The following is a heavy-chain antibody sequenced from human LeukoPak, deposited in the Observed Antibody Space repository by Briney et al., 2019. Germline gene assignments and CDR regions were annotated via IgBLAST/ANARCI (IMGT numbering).Heavy chain of an antibody. CDR2: INPNSGGT. V-gene: IGHV1-2*02. D-gene: IGHD6-19*01. Sequence: ASVKVSCKASGYTFTSYGISWVRQAPGQGLEWMGWINPNSGGTNYAQKFQGRVTMTRDTSISTAYMELSRLRSDDTAVYYCAADVAGPRGYCYYYYMDVWGKGTTVTVSS. CDR3: AADVAGPRGYCYYYYMDV. CDR1: GYTFTSYG. J-gene: IGHJ6*03.